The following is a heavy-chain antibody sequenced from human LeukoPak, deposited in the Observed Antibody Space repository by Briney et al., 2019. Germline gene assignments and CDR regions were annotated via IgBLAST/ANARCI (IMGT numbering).Heavy chain of an antibody. J-gene: IGHJ4*02. V-gene: IGHV3-74*01. CDR3: ARDEEYQLLSAY. CDR2: INSDGRTT. D-gene: IGHD2-2*01. Sequence: GGSLRLSCAASGFTISSCWMHWVRQVPGKGLVWVSRINSDGRTTTYADSVKGRFTISRDNAKNSLYLQMNSLRAEDTAVYYCARDEEYQLLSAYWGQGTLVTVSS. CDR1: GFTISSCW.